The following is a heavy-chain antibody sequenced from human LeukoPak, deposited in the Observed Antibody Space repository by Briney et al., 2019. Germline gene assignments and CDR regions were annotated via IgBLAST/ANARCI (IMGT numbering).Heavy chain of an antibody. CDR3: ASTYQFGGNLPFDS. CDR1: GFTFSSYS. J-gene: IGHJ4*02. D-gene: IGHD4-23*01. V-gene: IGHV3-48*01. CDR2: ISSSSSTI. Sequence: PGGSLRLSCAASGFTFSSYSMNWVRQAPGKGLEWVSYISSSSSTIYYADSVKGRFTISRDNAKNSLYLQMNSLRAEDTAVYYCASTYQFGGNLPFDSWGPGTLVTASS.